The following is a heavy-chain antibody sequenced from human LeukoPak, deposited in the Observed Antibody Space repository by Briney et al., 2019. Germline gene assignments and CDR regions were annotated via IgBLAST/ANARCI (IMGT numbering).Heavy chain of an antibody. CDR3: ARGYPLAY. Sequence: ASVKVSCKASGGTFSSYAISWVRQAPGQGLEWMGWMNPNSGNTGYAQKFQGRVTMTRNTSISTAYMELSSLRSEDTAVYYCARGYPLAYWGQGTLVTVSS. J-gene: IGHJ4*02. CDR2: MNPNSGNT. CDR1: GGTFSSYA. V-gene: IGHV1-8*02.